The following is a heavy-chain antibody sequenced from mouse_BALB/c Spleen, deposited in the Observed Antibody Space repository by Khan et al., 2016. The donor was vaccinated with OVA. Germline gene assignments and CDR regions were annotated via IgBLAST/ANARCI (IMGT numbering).Heavy chain of an antibody. J-gene: IGHJ3*01. CDR3: ARLAYYYNSEGFAY. CDR1: GFTFSTYG. V-gene: IGHV5-6*01. CDR2: IRSGGSYT. Sequence: EVELVESGGDLVKPGGSLKLSCAASGFTFSTYGMSWVRQTPDKRLEWVATIRSGGSYTYYPDNVKGRFTISRDNAKNNLYLQMSSLKSEDTAMYYCARLAYYYNSEGFAYWGQGTLVTVSA. D-gene: IGHD1-1*01.